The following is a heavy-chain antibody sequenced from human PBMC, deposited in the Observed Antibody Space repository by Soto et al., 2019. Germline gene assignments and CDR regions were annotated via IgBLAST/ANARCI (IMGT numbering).Heavy chain of an antibody. Sequence: QITLKESGPTLVKPTQTLTLTCTFSGFSLSTSGVGVGWIRQTPGKALEWLALMYWDDDQRYSPSLKSRLTITKDTAKTQVVLIMTNMDPVATATYYFAHSVRMVRGAGGYYFDYWGQGTLVTVSS. V-gene: IGHV2-5*02. CDR2: MYWDDDQ. CDR3: AHSVRMVRGAGGYYFDY. CDR1: GFSLSTSGVG. J-gene: IGHJ4*02. D-gene: IGHD3-10*01.